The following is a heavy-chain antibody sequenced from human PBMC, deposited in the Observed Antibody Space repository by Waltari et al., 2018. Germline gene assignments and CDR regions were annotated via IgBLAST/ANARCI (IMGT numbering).Heavy chain of an antibody. CDR1: GSTLTESP. D-gene: IGHD5-12*01. Sequence: QVQLVQSGAEVKKPGASVTVSCKVSGSTLTESPMHWVRQAPGKGLEWMGGYVPEDGETIYAQSFQGRVAMTEDSSTDTAYMELTSLTSEDTAVYYCATDHYRQSGYDSWGQGTLVTVSS. CDR2: YVPEDGET. V-gene: IGHV1-24*01. CDR3: ATDHYRQSGYDS. J-gene: IGHJ5*02.